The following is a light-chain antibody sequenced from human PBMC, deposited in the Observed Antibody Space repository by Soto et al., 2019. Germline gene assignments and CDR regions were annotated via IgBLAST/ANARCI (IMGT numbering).Light chain of an antibody. CDR3: QQRSNWPT. J-gene: IGKJ5*01. Sequence: EIVMTQSPATLSVSPGERATLSCRASQSVSSNLAWYQQKLGQAPRLLIYDASNRATGIPARFSGSGSGTDFTLTISSLEPEDFAVYYCQQRSNWPTFGQGTRLEI. V-gene: IGKV3-11*01. CDR2: DAS. CDR1: QSVSSN.